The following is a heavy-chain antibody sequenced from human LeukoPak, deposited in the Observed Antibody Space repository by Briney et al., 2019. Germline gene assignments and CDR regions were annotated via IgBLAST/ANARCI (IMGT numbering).Heavy chain of an antibody. J-gene: IGHJ4*02. CDR3: ARVNYYDSSGYLRQYPDY. Sequence: GASVKVSCKASGYTFTSYGISWVRQAPGQGLEWMGWISAYNGNTNYAQKLQGRVTMTTDTSTSTAYMELRSLRSDDTAVYYCARVNYYDSSGYLRQYPDYWGQGTLVTVSS. CDR1: GYTFTSYG. V-gene: IGHV1-18*01. D-gene: IGHD3-22*01. CDR2: ISAYNGNT.